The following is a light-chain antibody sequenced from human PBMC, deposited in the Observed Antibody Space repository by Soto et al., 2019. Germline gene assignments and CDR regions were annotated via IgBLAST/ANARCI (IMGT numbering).Light chain of an antibody. Sequence: QSVLTQPASVSGAPGQSIAISCTGTSRDGGGYNYVSWYQQHPGKAPKLIVYDVSNRPSGVSNRFSGSKSGNTASLTISGLQAEDEADYYCSSYTSSSTYVFGTGTKVTVL. J-gene: IGLJ1*01. CDR3: SSYTSSSTYV. CDR2: DVS. V-gene: IGLV2-14*01. CDR1: SRDGGGYNY.